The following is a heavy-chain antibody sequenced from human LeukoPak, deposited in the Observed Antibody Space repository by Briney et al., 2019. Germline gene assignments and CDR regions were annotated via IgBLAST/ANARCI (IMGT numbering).Heavy chain of an antibody. V-gene: IGHV4-39*01. J-gene: IGHJ6*02. Sequence: PSETLSLTCTVSGGSISSSSYYWGWIRQPPGKGLEWIGSIYYSGSTYYNPSLKSRVTISVDTSKNQFSLKLSSVTAADTAVYYCARAQDIVVVPAAVFYYYGMDAWGQGTTVTVSS. CDR2: IYYSGST. CDR1: GGSISSSSYY. CDR3: ARAQDIVVVPAAVFYYYGMDA. D-gene: IGHD2-2*01.